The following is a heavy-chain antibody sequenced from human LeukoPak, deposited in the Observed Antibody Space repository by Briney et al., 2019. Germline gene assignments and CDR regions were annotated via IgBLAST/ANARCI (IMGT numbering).Heavy chain of an antibody. D-gene: IGHD6-19*01. Sequence: SETLSLTCAVSGYSISSGYYWGWIRQPPGKGLEWIGSIYHSGSTYYNPSLKSRVTISVDTSKNQFSLKLSSVTAADTAVYYCARSLIAVADPFDYWGQGTLVTVSS. CDR3: ARSLIAVADPFDY. CDR1: GYSISSGYY. V-gene: IGHV4-38-2*01. CDR2: IYHSGST. J-gene: IGHJ4*02.